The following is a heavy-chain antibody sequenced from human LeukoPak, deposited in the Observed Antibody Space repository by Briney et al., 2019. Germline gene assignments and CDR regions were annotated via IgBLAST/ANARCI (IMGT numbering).Heavy chain of an antibody. CDR3: AKDLGYCSSTSCSGGDY. D-gene: IGHD2-2*01. Sequence: GSLRLSCAASGFTFSSYAMSWVRQAPGKGLEWVSAISGSGGSTYYADSVKGRFTISRDNSKNTLYLQMNSLRAEDTAVYYCAKDLGYCSSTSCSGGDYWGQGTLVTVSS. CDR2: ISGSGGST. V-gene: IGHV3-23*01. CDR1: GFTFSSYA. J-gene: IGHJ4*02.